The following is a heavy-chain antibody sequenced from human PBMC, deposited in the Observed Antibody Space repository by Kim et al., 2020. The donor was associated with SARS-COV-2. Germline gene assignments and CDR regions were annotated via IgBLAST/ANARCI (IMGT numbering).Heavy chain of an antibody. CDR2: ISSSGSTI. V-gene: IGHV3-48*03. CDR3: ARADFDWLLISYGMDV. D-gene: IGHD3-9*01. J-gene: IGHJ6*04. Sequence: GGSLRLTCAASGFTFSSYEMNWVRQAPGKGLEWVSYISSSGSTIYYADSVKGRFTISRDNAKNSLYLQMNSLRAEDTAVYYCARADFDWLLISYGMDVWGADATVTVTS. CDR1: GFTFSSYE.